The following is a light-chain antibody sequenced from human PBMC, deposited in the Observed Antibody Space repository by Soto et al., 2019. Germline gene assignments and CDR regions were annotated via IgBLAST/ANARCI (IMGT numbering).Light chain of an antibody. CDR1: QRVSSD. V-gene: IGKV3-15*01. J-gene: IGKJ1*01. CDR2: GAS. Sequence: EIVMTQSPATLSVSPGERGTLSCRASQRVSSDVAWYQQKPGQAPRLLIYGASTRATGIPARFSGSGSGTEFTLTINSLQSEDFALYYCQQYNNWPWTFGQGTNVEIK. CDR3: QQYNNWPWT.